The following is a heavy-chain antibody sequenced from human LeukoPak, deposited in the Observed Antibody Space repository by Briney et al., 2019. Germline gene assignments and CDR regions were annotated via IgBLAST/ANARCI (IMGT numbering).Heavy chain of an antibody. CDR3: ALYGDYGAFDI. V-gene: IGHV3-74*01. CDR1: GLTFSSYW. D-gene: IGHD4-17*01. CDR2: INSDGSST. J-gene: IGHJ3*02. Sequence: GGSLRLSCAASGLTFSSYWMHWVRQAPGKGLVWVSRINSDGSSTSYADSVKGRFTISRDNAKNTLYLQMNSLRAEDTAVYYCALYGDYGAFDIWGQGTMVTVSS.